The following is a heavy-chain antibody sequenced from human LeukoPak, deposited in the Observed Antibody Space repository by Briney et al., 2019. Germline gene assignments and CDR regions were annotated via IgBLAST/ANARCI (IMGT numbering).Heavy chain of an antibody. D-gene: IGHD3-10*01. CDR1: GFTFSSYA. CDR3: ARGYYYGSGSYGYYFDY. J-gene: IGHJ4*02. V-gene: IGHV3-23*01. CDR2: ISGSGGST. Sequence: PGGSLRLSCAASGFTFSSYAMSWVRQAPGKGLEWVSAISGSGGSTYYADSVKGRFTISRDNSKNTLYLQMNSLRAEDTAVYYCARGYYYGSGSYGYYFDYWGQGTLVTVSS.